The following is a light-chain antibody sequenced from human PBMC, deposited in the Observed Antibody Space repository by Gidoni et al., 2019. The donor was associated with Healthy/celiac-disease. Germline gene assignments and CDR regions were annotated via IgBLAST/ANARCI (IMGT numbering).Light chain of an antibody. CDR2: KAS. Sequence: IQMTQSSSTLSASVGDRITITCRASQSISSLLAWYQQKPGKAPKLLIYKASSLESGVPSRFSGSGSGTEFTLTISSLQPDDFATYYCQQYNSYSRTFXQXTKVEIK. V-gene: IGKV1-5*03. CDR1: QSISSL. CDR3: QQYNSYSRT. J-gene: IGKJ1*01.